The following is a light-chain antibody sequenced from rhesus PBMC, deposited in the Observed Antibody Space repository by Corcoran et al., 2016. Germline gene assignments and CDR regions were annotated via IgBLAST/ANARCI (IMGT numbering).Light chain of an antibody. CDR2: GAT. Sequence: EIVMTQSPATLALSPGERASLSCRASQSVSSYLAWYQQKPGQAPRLLIYGATSRATGIPDRFSGSGTGTEFTLTISSLEPEDVGVYFCLQSSNWLTFGGGTKVGIK. J-gene: IGKJ4*01. CDR1: QSVSSY. V-gene: IGKV3-24*04. CDR3: LQSSNWLT.